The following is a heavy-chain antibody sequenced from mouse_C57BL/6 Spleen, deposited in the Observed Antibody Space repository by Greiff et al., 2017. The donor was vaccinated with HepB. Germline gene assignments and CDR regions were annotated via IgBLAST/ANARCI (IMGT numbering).Heavy chain of an antibody. CDR2: IHPNSGST. J-gene: IGHJ2*01. V-gene: IGHV1-64*01. D-gene: IGHD1-1*02. CDR3: TRSGNYGDY. CDR1: GYTFTSYW. Sequence: QVQLQQPGAELVKPGASVKLSCKASGYTFTSYWMHWVKQRPGQGLEWIGMIHPNSGSTNYNEKFKSKATLTADKSSSTAYMELRSLTSEDSAVYYCTRSGNYGDYWGQGTTLTVSS.